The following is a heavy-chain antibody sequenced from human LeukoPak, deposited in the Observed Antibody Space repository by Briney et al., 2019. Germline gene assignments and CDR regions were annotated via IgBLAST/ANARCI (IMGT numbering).Heavy chain of an antibody. CDR3: TLLTVASDFDY. V-gene: IGHV3-48*03. CDR1: RFPFSVYE. D-gene: IGHD5-12*01. CDR2: IASSGTTK. Sequence: PGGSLRLSCAVSRFPFSVYEMHWVRQAPGKGLEWVSNIASSGTTKYYADSVKGRFSISRDNAKSSLYLQMNSLRVEDTAVYYCTLLTVASDFDYWGQGALVTVSS. J-gene: IGHJ4*02.